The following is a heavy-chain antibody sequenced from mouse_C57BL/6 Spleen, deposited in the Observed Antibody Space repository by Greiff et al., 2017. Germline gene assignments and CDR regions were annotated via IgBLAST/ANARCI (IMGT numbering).Heavy chain of an antibody. CDR1: GYTFTSYW. CDR2: IYPGSGST. D-gene: IGHD1-1*01. CDR3: ARYSSFTTVVATDWYFDV. Sequence: VQLQQPGAELVKPGASVKMSCKASGYTFTSYWITWVKQRPGQGLEWIGDIYPGSGSTNYNEKFKSKATLTVDPSSSTAYMQLSSLTSEDSAVYYCARYSSFTTVVATDWYFDVWGTGTTVTVSS. J-gene: IGHJ1*03. V-gene: IGHV1-55*01.